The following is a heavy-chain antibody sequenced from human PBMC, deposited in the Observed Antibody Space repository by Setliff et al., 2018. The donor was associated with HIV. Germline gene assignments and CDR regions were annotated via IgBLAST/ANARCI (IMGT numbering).Heavy chain of an antibody. D-gene: IGHD2-21*01. Sequence: SETLSLTCSVSGGSISGYYWSWIRQTPGKGLEWIGYMYYSGSSSYNPSLKSRVTMSVDTSKNHFSLYLNSVTAADTAIYYCARGRLMGSSVLFFDFWGQGILVTVSS. CDR3: ARGRLMGSSVLFFDF. CDR2: MYYSGSS. CDR1: GGSISGYY. J-gene: IGHJ4*02. V-gene: IGHV4-59*12.